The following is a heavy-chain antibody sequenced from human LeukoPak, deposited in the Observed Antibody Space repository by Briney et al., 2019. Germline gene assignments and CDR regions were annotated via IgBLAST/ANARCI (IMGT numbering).Heavy chain of an antibody. J-gene: IGHJ4*02. D-gene: IGHD2-15*01. CDR3: ARDLVAFDY. V-gene: IGHV4-4*07. Sequence: SETLSLTCTVSSGSFSDYYWSWIRQPAGKGLEWIGRIYTSGSTNYNPSLKSRVTMSLDMSKNQFSLKLNSVTAADTAVYYCARDLVAFDYWGQGALVIVSS. CDR1: SGSFSDYY. CDR2: IYTSGST.